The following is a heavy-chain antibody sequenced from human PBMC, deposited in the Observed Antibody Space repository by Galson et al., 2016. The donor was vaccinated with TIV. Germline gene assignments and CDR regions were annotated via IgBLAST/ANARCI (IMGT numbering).Heavy chain of an antibody. CDR2: ISGSGLST. CDR1: GFTFSSYG. Sequence: SLRLSCAVSGFTFSSYGMRWVRQAPGKGLDWVSDISGSGLSTYYADSVKGRFTISRDNSKNTLYLQMNSLTVEDTAVYYCAKDFVRAAHVPEAGINDYWGQGTPVTVSS. CDR3: AKDFVRAAHVPEAGINDY. D-gene: IGHD6-19*01. J-gene: IGHJ4*02. V-gene: IGHV3-23*01.